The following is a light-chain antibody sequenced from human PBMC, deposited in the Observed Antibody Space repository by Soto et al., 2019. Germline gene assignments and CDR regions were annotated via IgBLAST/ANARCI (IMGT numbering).Light chain of an antibody. V-gene: IGKV3-11*01. CDR2: DAS. CDR3: QQRSNWPPLT. CDR1: QSVSSY. J-gene: IGKJ4*01. Sequence: IVLTQSPATLSLSPGERENFYCWASQSVSSYLAWYQQKPGQAPRLLIYDASNRATGIPARFSGSGSGTDFTLTISSLEPEDFAVYYCQQRSNWPPLTFGGGTKVDIK.